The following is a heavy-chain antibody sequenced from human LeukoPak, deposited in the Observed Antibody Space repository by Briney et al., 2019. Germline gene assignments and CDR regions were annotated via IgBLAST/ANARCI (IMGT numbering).Heavy chain of an antibody. CDR3: ARALSLMVRGGTNFDY. CDR2: ISAYNGNT. D-gene: IGHD3-10*01. V-gene: IGHV1-18*01. J-gene: IGHJ4*02. CDR1: GYTFTSYG. Sequence: ASVKVSCKASGYTFTSYGISWVRQAPGQGLEWMGWISAYNGNTNYAQKLQGRVTMTTDTSTSTAYMELRSLRSDDTAVYYCARALSLMVRGGTNFDYWGQGTLVTVSS.